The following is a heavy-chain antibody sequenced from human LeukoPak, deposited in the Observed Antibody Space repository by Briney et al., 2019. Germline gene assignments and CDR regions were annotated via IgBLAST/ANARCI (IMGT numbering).Heavy chain of an antibody. Sequence: PSETQSLTCAVSGGSINSSSSYYWGWIRQPPGKGLEWIGSIYYSGSTYHNPSLKSRVTISVDTSKNQFSLKLSSVTAADTAVYYCARLPMAMGVFDYWGQGTLVTVSS. V-gene: IGHV4-39*01. CDR2: IYYSGST. CDR1: GGSINSSSSYY. CDR3: ARLPMAMGVFDY. J-gene: IGHJ4*02. D-gene: IGHD3-10*01.